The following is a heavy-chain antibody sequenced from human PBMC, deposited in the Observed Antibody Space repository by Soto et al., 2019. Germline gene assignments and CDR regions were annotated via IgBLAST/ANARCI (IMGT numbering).Heavy chain of an antibody. V-gene: IGHV3-30*18. Sequence: QVQLVESGGGVVQSGRSLRLSCAASGFTFSSYGIQWVRQAPGKGLEWVALISDDGSNKYYADSVKGRFTTSRDNSKNTLYLQMNRLRPEETAVYYCAKERYGQLWLEDYGLDVWGQGTTVTVSS. CDR3: AKERYGQLWLEDYGLDV. CDR2: ISDDGSNK. D-gene: IGHD3-10*01. CDR1: GFTFSSYG. J-gene: IGHJ6*02.